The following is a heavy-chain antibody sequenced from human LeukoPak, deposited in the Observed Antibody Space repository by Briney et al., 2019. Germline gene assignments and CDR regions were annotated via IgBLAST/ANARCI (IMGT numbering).Heavy chain of an antibody. Sequence: PGGSLRLSCAASGFTFSSYEMNWVRQAPGKGLEWVSAISGSGDSTYYSDSVKARFTSSRDNSRNTLYLQIHSLRAEDTAIYYCASSIVRGGYGDYDYWGQGTQVTVST. D-gene: IGHD3-10*01. CDR1: GFTFSSYE. J-gene: IGHJ4*02. CDR3: ASSIVRGGYGDYDY. CDR2: ISGSGDST. V-gene: IGHV3-23*01.